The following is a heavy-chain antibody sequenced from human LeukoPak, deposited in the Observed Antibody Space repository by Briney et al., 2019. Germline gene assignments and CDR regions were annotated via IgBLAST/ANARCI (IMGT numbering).Heavy chain of an antibody. CDR1: GGTFSSYA. CDR3: ARDREGQWGDFDY. J-gene: IGHJ4*02. Sequence: SVKVSCKASGGTFSSYAISWVRQAPGQGLEWMGRIIPILGIANYAQKFQGRVTITADKSTSTAYMELSSLRSEDTAVYYCARDREGQWGDFDYWGQGTLVTVSS. V-gene: IGHV1-69*04. CDR2: IIPILGIA. D-gene: IGHD6-19*01.